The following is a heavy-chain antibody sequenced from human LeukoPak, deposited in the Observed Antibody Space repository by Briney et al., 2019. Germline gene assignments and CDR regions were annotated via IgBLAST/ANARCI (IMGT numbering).Heavy chain of an antibody. Sequence: GGSLRLSCAASGFTFDNYAMHWVRQAPGKGLEWLSIISWNSGYIGYADSVRGRFTISRDNAKKSLDLQMNSLGAEDTAFYYCAKVRGTYSSGYFFDYWGQGTLVTVSS. CDR3: AKVRGTYSSGYFFDY. CDR2: ISWNSGYI. CDR1: GFTFDNYA. D-gene: IGHD6-19*01. J-gene: IGHJ4*02. V-gene: IGHV3-9*01.